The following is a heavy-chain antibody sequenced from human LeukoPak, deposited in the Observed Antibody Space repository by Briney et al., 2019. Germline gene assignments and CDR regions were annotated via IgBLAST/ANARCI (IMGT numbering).Heavy chain of an antibody. CDR3: TRACSSTSCPASGFDP. J-gene: IGHJ5*02. CDR2: IRSKAYGGTT. CDR1: GFTFGDHA. V-gene: IGHV3-49*04. D-gene: IGHD2-2*01. Sequence: GRSLSLSCTASGFTFGDHAMSWVRQAPGEGGEGVGFIRSKAYGGTTEDAASVKGRFTISRDDSKSIAYLQMNSLKTEDTAVDYCTRACSSTSCPASGFDPWGQGTLVTVSS.